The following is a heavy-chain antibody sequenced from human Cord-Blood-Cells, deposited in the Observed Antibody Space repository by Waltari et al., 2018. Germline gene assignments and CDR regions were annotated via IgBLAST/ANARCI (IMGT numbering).Heavy chain of an antibody. CDR3: ARDLGGRRSTSSYHYGDYDY. V-gene: IGHV1-69*01. CDR2: IIHIFGTA. J-gene: IGHJ4*02. CDR1: EGTFSSYA. Sequence: QVQQVHSGAEVTKPGSSVKFSCKASEGTFSSYAISWVRQAPGPGLEWIGGIIHIFGTATYAQKFERRDTITADEYTSTAHLGLGSLRSEDTGVSYCARDLGGRRSTSSYHYGDYDYWRQGTLVTAYS. D-gene: IGHD2-2*01.